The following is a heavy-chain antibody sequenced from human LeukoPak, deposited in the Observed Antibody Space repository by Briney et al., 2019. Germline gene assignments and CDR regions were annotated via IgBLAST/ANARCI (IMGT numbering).Heavy chain of an antibody. CDR3: AKDRDGYNYH. V-gene: IGHV3-23*01. D-gene: IGHD5-24*01. J-gene: IGHJ5*02. Sequence: GGSLRLSCAGSGFIFRNYAMSWVRQAPGMGLEWVSAISGSGGSTYYADSVKGRFTISRDNSKNTLYLQMNSLRAEDTAVYYCAKDRDGYNYHWGQGTLVTVSS. CDR2: ISGSGGST. CDR1: GFIFRNYA.